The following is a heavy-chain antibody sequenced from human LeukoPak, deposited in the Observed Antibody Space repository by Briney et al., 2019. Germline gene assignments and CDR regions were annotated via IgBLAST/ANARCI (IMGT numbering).Heavy chain of an antibody. CDR2: IDPSDSYT. CDR3: ARQGGFYDNRGYNDAFDI. J-gene: IGHJ3*02. D-gene: IGHD3-22*01. Sequence: PGESLKISCKGSGYSFTTYWISWVRQLPGKGLEWMGWIDPSDSYTNYSPSFQGHVTISVDKSISTAYLQWSSLKASDTAMYYCARQGGFYDNRGYNDAFDIWGQGTVVTVSS. V-gene: IGHV5-10-1*01. CDR1: GYSFTTYW.